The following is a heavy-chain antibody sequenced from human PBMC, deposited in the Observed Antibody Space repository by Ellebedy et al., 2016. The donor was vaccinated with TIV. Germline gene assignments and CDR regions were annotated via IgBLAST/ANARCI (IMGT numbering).Heavy chain of an antibody. CDR3: ARYGNLGY. V-gene: IGHV3-7*03. D-gene: IGHD1-1*01. CDR2: IKEDGSLK. J-gene: IGHJ4*02. CDR1: GFTFSSNW. Sequence: GESLKISCAASGFTFSSNWMRLVRQAPGKGLELVAKIKEDGSLKYYVDAVKGRFAISRDNAKNSLYLQMNSLRAEDTAVYYCARYGNLGYWGQGTLVTVSS.